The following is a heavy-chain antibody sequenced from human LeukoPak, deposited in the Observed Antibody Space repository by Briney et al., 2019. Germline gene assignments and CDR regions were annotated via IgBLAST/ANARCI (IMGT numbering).Heavy chain of an antibody. J-gene: IGHJ4*02. Sequence: PGGSLRLSCAASRFTVSRNYMIWVRQAPGKGLEWVSVIYSGGTTYYADSVKGRFTISRDNAKNSLYLQMNSLRAEDTAVYYCANDFWSGYFDYWGQGTLVTVSS. V-gene: IGHV3-53*01. CDR3: ANDFWSGYFDY. CDR2: IYSGGTT. CDR1: RFTVSRNY. D-gene: IGHD3-3*01.